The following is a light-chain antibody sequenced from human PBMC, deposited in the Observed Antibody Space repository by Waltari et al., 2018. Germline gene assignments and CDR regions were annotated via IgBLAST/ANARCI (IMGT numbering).Light chain of an antibody. CDR3: ALYLGSGNWV. V-gene: IGLV8-61*01. CDR1: PGPVSTSHY. Sequence: QTVVTQEPSFSVSPGGTVTLTCGLSPGPVSTSHYPSWSQQTPGQAPRTLIYSTFPRASAFPDGFSGSIVGNKAILTITGAQADDESEFYCALYLGSGNWVFGVGTRLTVL. J-gene: IGLJ3*02. CDR2: STF.